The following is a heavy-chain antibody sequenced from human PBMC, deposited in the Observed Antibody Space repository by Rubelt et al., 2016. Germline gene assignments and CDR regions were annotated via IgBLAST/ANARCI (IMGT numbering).Heavy chain of an antibody. CDR1: GYTFTSYA. D-gene: IGHD3-3*01. Sequence: QVQLVQSGAEVKKPGASVKVSCKASGYTFTSYAMHWLRQAPGQRLEWMGWINAGNGNTKYSQKFQVRVTITRYRSASTSDMGMSSLRSKDTAVYYWARNTHPRFLESPHDLNVWSQGTTDTVSS. CDR3: ARNTHPRFLESPHDLNV. CDR2: INAGNGNT. V-gene: IGHV1-3*01. J-gene: IGHJ6*02.